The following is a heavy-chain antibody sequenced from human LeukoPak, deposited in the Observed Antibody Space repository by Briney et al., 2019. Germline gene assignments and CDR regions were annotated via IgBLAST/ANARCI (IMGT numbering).Heavy chain of an antibody. V-gene: IGHV4-38-2*02. CDR1: GYSISSGYY. D-gene: IGHD5-12*01. CDR3: ARGGVATIKD. J-gene: IGHJ4*02. Sequence: KASETLSLTCTVSGYSISSGYYWGWIRQPPGKGLEWIGSIYRSGSTYYNPSLKSRVTISVDTSKNQFSLKLSSVAAADTAVYYCARGGVATIKDWGQGTLVTVSS. CDR2: IYRSGST.